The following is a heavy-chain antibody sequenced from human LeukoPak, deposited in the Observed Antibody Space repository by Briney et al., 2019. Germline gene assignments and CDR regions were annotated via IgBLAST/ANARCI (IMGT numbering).Heavy chain of an antibody. V-gene: IGHV4-59*08. J-gene: IGHJ5*02. Sequence: SETLSLTCTVSGGSIGSYYWSWIRQPPGKGLEWIGYIYYSGSTNYNPSLKSRVTISVDTSKNQFSLKLSSVTAADTAVYYCAGSLSAYYDSSGYYFWFDPWGQGTLVTVSS. CDR2: IYYSGST. CDR1: GGSIGSYY. CDR3: AGSLSAYYDSSGYYFWFDP. D-gene: IGHD3-22*01.